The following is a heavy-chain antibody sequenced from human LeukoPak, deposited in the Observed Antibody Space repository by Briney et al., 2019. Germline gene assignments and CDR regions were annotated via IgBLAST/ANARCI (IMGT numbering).Heavy chain of an antibody. V-gene: IGHV3-74*01. CDR1: GFTFSSYW. CDR2: INSDGSST. CDR3: ASSTRNSTSCCFDY. Sequence: PGGSLRLSCAASGFTFSSYWMHWVRQAPGKGLVWVSRINSDGSSTSYADSVKGRFTISRDNAKNTLYLQMNSLRAEDTAVYYRASSTRNSTSCCFDYWGQGTLVTVSS. J-gene: IGHJ4*02. D-gene: IGHD2-2*01.